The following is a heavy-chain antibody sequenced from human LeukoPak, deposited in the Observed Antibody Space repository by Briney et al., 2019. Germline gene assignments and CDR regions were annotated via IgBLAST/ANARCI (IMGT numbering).Heavy chain of an antibody. J-gene: IGHJ4*02. CDR2: LSDRGSP. D-gene: IGHD6-19*01. CDR1: GDTISSSRSF. Sequence: SETLSLTCTVSGDTISSSRSFWAWIRQPPGKGLEWIASLSDRGSPKYSPSFRSRVSIFTDTAKNQLSLNLKSVTAADTAVYYCARDANCRDRSGYPSPFDFWGQGILVTVSS. V-gene: IGHV4-39*02. CDR3: ARDANCRDRSGYPSPFDF.